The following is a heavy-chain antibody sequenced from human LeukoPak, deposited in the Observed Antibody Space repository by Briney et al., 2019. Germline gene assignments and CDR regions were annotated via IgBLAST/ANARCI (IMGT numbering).Heavy chain of an antibody. CDR3: TRYNNVHFDY. J-gene: IGHJ4*02. CDR2: IAYDGSRA. V-gene: IGHV3-33*01. D-gene: IGHD1-14*01. Sequence: GGSLRLSCAGSGFTFGGYGMHWFRQTPGKGLEWVAVIAYDGSRAFYADSVKGRFTISRDNSKNTMSVQMDDLRAEDTAVYYCTRYNNVHFDYWGQGTLVTVSS. CDR1: GFTFGGYG.